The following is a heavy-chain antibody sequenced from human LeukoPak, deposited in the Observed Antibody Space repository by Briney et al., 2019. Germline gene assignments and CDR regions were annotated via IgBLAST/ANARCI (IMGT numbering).Heavy chain of an antibody. CDR1: GGSFSGFY. V-gene: IGHV4-34*01. Sequence: PSETLSLTCAADGGSFSGFYWRWIRQTPGKGLEWIGDINHTGNTNYNASLTDYNPSLNSGVTISVDSSKKELSLKVSSLTAADTGVYYCARFGHDPLEYGHYIDVWGKGTTVTVSS. CDR2: INHTGNT. CDR3: ARFGHDPLEYGHYIDV. J-gene: IGHJ6*03. D-gene: IGHD3-3*01.